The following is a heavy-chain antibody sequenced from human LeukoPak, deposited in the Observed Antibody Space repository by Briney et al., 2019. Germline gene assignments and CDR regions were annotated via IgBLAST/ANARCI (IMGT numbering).Heavy chain of an antibody. V-gene: IGHV4-59*01. J-gene: IGHJ4*02. CDR1: GGSISSYY. D-gene: IGHD5-18*01. CDR3: ARVSRIQLWTTFDY. Sequence: SETLSLTCTVFGGSISSYYWSCIRQPPGKGLEWIGYIYYSGSTNYNPSLKSRVTISVDTSKNQFSLKLSSVTAADTAVYYCARVSRIQLWTTFDYWGQGALVTVSS. CDR2: IYYSGST.